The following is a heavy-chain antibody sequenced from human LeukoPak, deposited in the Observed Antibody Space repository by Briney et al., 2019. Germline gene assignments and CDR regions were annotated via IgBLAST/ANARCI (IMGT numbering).Heavy chain of an antibody. J-gene: IGHJ4*02. V-gene: IGHV3-23*01. CDR1: GFTFNNYA. Sequence: HPGGSLRLSCAASGFTFNNYALAWVRQTPEKGLECVSAISGDGVSPYYVDSVRGRFTISRDNSKNTLYLQMNGLRAEDTAVYYCAKQAFDYWGQGTLVTVSS. CDR3: AKQAFDY. CDR2: ISGDGVSP.